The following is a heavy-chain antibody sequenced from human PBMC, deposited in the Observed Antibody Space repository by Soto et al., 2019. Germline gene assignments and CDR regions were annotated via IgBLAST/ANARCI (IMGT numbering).Heavy chain of an antibody. Sequence: QVQLVQSGAEMKKPGASVKVSCEASGCTFTAYYIHWVRQAPGQGLEWMGWINPNGGGTKYAQKFQGRVTMTRDTSINTAYMELTRLTSDDTAVYYCARAVHTMIQVVRFRVDQWGQGTLVTVSS. CDR2: INPNGGGT. CDR1: GCTFTAYY. V-gene: IGHV1-2*02. D-gene: IGHD3-10*01. CDR3: ARAVHTMIQVVRFRVDQ. J-gene: IGHJ4*02.